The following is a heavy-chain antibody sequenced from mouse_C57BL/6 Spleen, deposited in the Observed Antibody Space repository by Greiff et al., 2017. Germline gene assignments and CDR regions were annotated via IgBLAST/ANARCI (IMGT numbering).Heavy chain of an antibody. V-gene: IGHV1-80*01. J-gene: IGHJ4*01. CDR2: IYPGDGDT. CDR3: ARSFYGYDAYYYAMDY. CDR1: GYAFSSYW. Sequence: VKLQESGAELVKPGASVKISCKASGYAFSSYWMNWVKQRPGKGLEWIGQIYPGDGDTNYNGKFKGKATLTADKSSSTAYMQLSSLTSEDSAVYFCARSFYGYDAYYYAMDYWGQGTSVTVSS. D-gene: IGHD2-2*01.